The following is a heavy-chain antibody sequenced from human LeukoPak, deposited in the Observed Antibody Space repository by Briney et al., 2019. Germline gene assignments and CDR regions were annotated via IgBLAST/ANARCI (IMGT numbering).Heavy chain of an antibody. V-gene: IGHV1-18*01. CDR2: ISAYNGYT. CDR3: ARESPRRAVTGMDY. J-gene: IGHJ4*02. Sequence: LWASVKVSCKTSGYSFLNYGISWVRQVPGQGLEWMGWISAYNGYTDLAERLQGRATLATDTSTSTAYMELRNLRSDDTAVYYCARESPRRAVTGMDYWGQGTLVTVSS. D-gene: IGHD6-19*01. CDR1: GYSFLNYG.